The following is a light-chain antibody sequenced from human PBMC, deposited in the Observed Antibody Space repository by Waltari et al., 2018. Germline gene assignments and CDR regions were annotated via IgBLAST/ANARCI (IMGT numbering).Light chain of an antibody. CDR1: STDLPTYTY. J-gene: IGLJ2*01. CDR2: EVS. CDR3: SSYAGRDNLL. V-gene: IGLV2-8*01. Sequence: QSALTQLPSASGSPGQSVTLSCSGTSTDLPTYTYVSWYQHHPGRAPNRLIYEVSKRPSGVPDRFSGSKSGNTASLTVSGLQTEDEAVYYCSSYAGRDNLLFGGGTKLTVL.